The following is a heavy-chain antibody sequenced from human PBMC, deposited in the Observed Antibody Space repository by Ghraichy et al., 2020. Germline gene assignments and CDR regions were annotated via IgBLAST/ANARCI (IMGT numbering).Heavy chain of an antibody. J-gene: IGHJ4*02. CDR2: IAKDGRRE. Sequence: GGSLRLSCEASGFSFSVYWMSWVRQAPGKGLEWVANIAKDGRREYNIDSVKGRFTISRDNAKKSLFLHMNSLRAEDTAMYYCASYDYNFGEDYWGQGTLVTVSS. V-gene: IGHV3-7*01. D-gene: IGHD5-24*01. CDR3: ASYDYNFGEDY. CDR1: GFSFSVYW.